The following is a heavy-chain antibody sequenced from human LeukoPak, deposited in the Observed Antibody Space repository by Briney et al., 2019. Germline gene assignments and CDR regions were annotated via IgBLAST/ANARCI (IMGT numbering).Heavy chain of an antibody. CDR1: GFTFSDYY. J-gene: IGHJ4*02. CDR3: ARDGGSYLQPTDY. CDR2: VTGRGDST. V-gene: IGHV3-23*01. D-gene: IGHD1-26*01. Sequence: GGSLRLSCAASGFTFSDYYMSWVRQAPGKGLEWVSSVTGRGDSTYYADSVRGRFTISRDNSKNTLYLQMNSLKVEDTAIYHCARDGGSYLQPTDYWGQGTLVAVSS.